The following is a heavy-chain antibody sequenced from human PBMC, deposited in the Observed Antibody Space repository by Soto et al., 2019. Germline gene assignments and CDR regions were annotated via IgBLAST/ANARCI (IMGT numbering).Heavy chain of an antibody. V-gene: IGHV3-33*01. CDR1: GFTFSGYT. D-gene: IGHD5-18*01. CDR3: ARDLGYNYGHPFDY. CDR2: IWFEGSNK. Sequence: QVQLVESGGGVGQPGRSLRLSCAASGFTFSGYTIHWVRQAPGKGLEWLALIWFEGSNKYYADSVKGRFTISRDNAKNTLYLQMTILRAEDTAVYYCARDLGYNYGHPFDYWGQGTLVTVSS. J-gene: IGHJ4*02.